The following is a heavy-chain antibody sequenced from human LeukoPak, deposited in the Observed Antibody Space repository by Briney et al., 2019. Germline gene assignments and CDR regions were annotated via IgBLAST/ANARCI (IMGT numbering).Heavy chain of an antibody. CDR2: IYYSGST. J-gene: IGHJ5*02. CDR3: ARHQPFDP. Sequence: PSETLSLTCTVSGVSISSYYWSWIRQPPGKGLEWIGYIYYSGSTNYNPSLKSRVTISVDTSKNQFSLKLSSVTAADTAVYYCARHQPFDPWGQGTLVTVSS. V-gene: IGHV4-59*01. CDR1: GVSISSYY.